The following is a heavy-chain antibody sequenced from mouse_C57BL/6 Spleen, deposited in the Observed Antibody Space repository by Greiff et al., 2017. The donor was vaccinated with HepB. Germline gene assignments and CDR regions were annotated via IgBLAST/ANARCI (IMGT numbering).Heavy chain of an antibody. V-gene: IGHV1-82*01. Sequence: QVQLQQSGPELVKPGASVKISCKASGYEFSSSWMNWVKQRPGKGLEWIGRIYPGDGDTNYNGKFKGKATLTADKSSSTAYMQLSSLTSEDSAVYFCARGGGTPAWFAYWGQGTLVTVSA. CDR1: GYEFSSSW. CDR3: ARGGGTPAWFAY. CDR2: IYPGDGDT. J-gene: IGHJ3*01. D-gene: IGHD2-14*01.